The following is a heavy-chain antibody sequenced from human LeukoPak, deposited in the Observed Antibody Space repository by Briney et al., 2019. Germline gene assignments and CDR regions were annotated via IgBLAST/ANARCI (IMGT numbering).Heavy chain of an antibody. Sequence: GGSLTLFCAPSGFTFSIYAMTWVRQPPGKGLEWVSGISGRGGSTYYADSVKSRFNISRDNSKNTLYLQMNSLRAEDTAVYYRAKDGSGDWPDAFDIWGQGTKVTVSS. CDR3: AKDGSGDWPDAFDI. CDR2: ISGRGGST. CDR1: GFTFSIYA. V-gene: IGHV3-23*01. J-gene: IGHJ3*02. D-gene: IGHD2-21*02.